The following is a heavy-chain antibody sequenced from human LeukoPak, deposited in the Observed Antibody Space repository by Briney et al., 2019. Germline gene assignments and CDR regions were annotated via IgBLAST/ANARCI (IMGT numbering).Heavy chain of an antibody. D-gene: IGHD1-26*01. CDR1: GYTFIGYY. CDR3: ARDRELLSY. CDR2: INPNSGGT. Sequence: ASVKVSCKASGYTFIGYYIHWVRQAPGLGLEWMGWINPNSGGTNYAQKLQGRVTMTRDTSISTAYMELSSLRSDDTAVYYCARDRELLSYWGQGTLVTVSS. V-gene: IGHV1-2*02. J-gene: IGHJ4*02.